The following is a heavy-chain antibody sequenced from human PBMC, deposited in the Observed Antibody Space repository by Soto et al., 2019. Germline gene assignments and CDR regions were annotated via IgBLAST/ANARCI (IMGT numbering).Heavy chain of an antibody. D-gene: IGHD6-19*01. CDR1: VDSVSSDSAA. CDR2: TYYRSKWYN. V-gene: IGHV6-1*01. J-gene: IGHJ5*02. CDR3: AREGSGWSTGWFDP. Sequence: PSQTLSLTCAISVDSVSSDSAAWNWISQSPSRGLEWLGRTYYRSKWYNDYAVSVKSRITINPDTSKNQFSLQLNSVTPEDKAVYYCAREGSGWSTGWFDPWGQGTLVTVSS.